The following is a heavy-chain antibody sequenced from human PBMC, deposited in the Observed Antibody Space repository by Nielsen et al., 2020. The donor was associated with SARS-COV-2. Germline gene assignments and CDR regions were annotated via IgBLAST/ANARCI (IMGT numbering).Heavy chain of an antibody. CDR1: GGTFSSDA. J-gene: IGHJ4*02. CDR3: ARHDYGGNSPIDS. V-gene: IGHV1-69*13. CDR2: IILVFNAA. Sequence: SVKVSCKASGGTFSSDAFSWVRQAPGQGLEWLGGIILVFNAANYAQKFQGRATITADESTKTVHLELGSLISEDTAVYYCARHDYGGNSPIDSWGQGTLVTVSS. D-gene: IGHD4-23*01.